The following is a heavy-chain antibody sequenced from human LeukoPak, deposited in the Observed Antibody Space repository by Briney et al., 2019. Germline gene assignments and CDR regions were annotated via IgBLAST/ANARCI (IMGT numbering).Heavy chain of an antibody. CDR1: GGSISSSSYY. J-gene: IGHJ4*02. Sequence: SETLSLTCTVSGGSISSSSYYWGWIRQPPGKGPEWIGSMYYSGSTYYNPSLKSRITMRLDTSKNQSSLKLSSVTAADTAVYYCARSEDSGSYFSFDYWGQGTLVTVSS. D-gene: IGHD1-26*01. CDR3: ARSEDSGSYFSFDY. CDR2: MYYSGST. V-gene: IGHV4-39*07.